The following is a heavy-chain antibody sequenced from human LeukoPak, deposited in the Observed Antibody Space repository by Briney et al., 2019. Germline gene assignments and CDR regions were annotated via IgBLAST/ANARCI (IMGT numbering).Heavy chain of an antibody. J-gene: IGHJ4*02. D-gene: IGHD3-22*01. CDR1: GFTFSSYW. CDR3: ARQLDYYDSSGYYYGY. V-gene: IGHV3-7*01. Sequence: GGSLRLSCAASGFTFSSYWMTWVRQAPGKGLEWVASINQDQNEIHYVDSVRGRFTISRDNAKNSLYLQMNSLRAEDTAVYYCARQLDYYDSSGYYYGYWGQGTLVTVSS. CDR2: INQDQNEI.